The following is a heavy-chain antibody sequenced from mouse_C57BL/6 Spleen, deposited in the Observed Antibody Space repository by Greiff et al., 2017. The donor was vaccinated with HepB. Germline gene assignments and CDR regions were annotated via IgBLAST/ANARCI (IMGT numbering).Heavy chain of an antibody. V-gene: IGHV14-4*01. Sequence: EVQLQESGAELVRPGASVKLSCTASGFNIKDDYMHWVKQRPEQGLEWIGWIDPENGDTEYASKFQGKATITADTSSNTAYLQLSSLTSEDTAVYYCTTGSNYGYWGQGTSVTVSS. D-gene: IGHD2-5*01. CDR1: GFNIKDDY. CDR2: IDPENGDT. CDR3: TTGSNYGY. J-gene: IGHJ4*01.